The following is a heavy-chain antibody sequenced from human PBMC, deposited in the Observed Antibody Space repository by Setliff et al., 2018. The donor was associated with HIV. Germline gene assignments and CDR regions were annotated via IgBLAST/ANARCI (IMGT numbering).Heavy chain of an antibody. CDR1: GGSFSGYY. V-gene: IGHV4-34*01. D-gene: IGHD3-9*01. Sequence: NPSETLSLTCAVYGGSFSGYYWSWIRQPPGKGLEWIGEINHSGSTSYTPSLKIRVSMSVDTSKNQFSLRLSSVTAADSAVYYCARLYYAISTAYVDGFNSWGQGTLVTVSS. J-gene: IGHJ4*02. CDR3: ARLYYAISTAYVDGFNS. CDR2: INHSGST.